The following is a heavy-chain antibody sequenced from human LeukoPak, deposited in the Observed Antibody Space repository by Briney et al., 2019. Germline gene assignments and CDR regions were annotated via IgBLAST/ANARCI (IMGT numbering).Heavy chain of an antibody. CDR2: IYYSGST. J-gene: IGHJ4*02. V-gene: IGHV4-59*12. CDR1: GGSFSGYY. CDR3: ARGLGYSGYDPVDY. Sequence: PSETLSLTCAVYGGSFSGYYWSWIRQPPGKGLEWIGYIYYSGSTNYNPSLKSRVTISVDTSKNQFSLKLSSVTAADTAVYYCARGLGYSGYDPVDYWGQGTLVTVSS. D-gene: IGHD5-12*01.